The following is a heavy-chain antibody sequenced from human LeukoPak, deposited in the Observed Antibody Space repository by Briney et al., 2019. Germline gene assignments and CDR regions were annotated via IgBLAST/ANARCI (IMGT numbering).Heavy chain of an antibody. CDR3: ARFSRVEWSF. D-gene: IGHD3-3*01. J-gene: IGHJ4*02. Sequence: PGGSLRLSCAASGFTFNNYIMDWVRQAPGKGLEWVSSISSSSDYIYYADSVKGRFTISRDNAKNTLYLQMDSLRVEDTAVYYCARFSRVEWSFWGQGTLVTVSS. CDR1: GFTFNNYI. V-gene: IGHV3-21*06. CDR2: ISSSSDYI.